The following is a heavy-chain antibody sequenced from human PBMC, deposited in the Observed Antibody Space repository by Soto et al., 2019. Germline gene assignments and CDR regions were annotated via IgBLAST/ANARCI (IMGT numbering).Heavy chain of an antibody. CDR2: IKSKTDGGTT. V-gene: IGHV3-15*01. CDR1: GFTFINAW. CDR3: TTDLGYYSSDAFDI. D-gene: IGHD3-22*01. J-gene: IGHJ3*02. Sequence: PWGSLRLSCAASGFTFINAWIIFVRQSAGKGLEWVGRIKSKTDGGTTDYAAPVKGRFTISRDDSKNTLYLQMNSLKTEDTAVYYCTTDLGYYSSDAFDIWGQGTMVTVSS.